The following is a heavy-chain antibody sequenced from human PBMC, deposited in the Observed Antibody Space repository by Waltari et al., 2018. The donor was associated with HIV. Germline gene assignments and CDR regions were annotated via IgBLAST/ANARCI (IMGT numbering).Heavy chain of an antibody. J-gene: IGHJ3*02. CDR3: SRMNEVAVAGTGFDAFDI. CDR1: GGTFSSYA. CDR2: IIPIFVTS. D-gene: IGHD6-19*01. V-gene: IGHV1-69*01. Sequence: QVQLVQSGAEVKKPGYSVKVSCKASGGTFSSYAISWVRQAPGQGLDWLGGIIPIFVTSIYAQNFQGRVTITADESTSTAYMELSSLRSEDTAVYYCSRMNEVAVAGTGFDAFDIWGQGTKVTVSS.